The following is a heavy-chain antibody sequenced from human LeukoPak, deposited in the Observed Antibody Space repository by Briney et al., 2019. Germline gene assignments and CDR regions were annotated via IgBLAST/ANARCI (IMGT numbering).Heavy chain of an antibody. CDR2: IKSNTDGGTT. CDR3: TTGGYGGQFDY. J-gene: IGHJ4*02. D-gene: IGHD5-12*01. CDR1: GFTFSDAW. V-gene: IGHV3-15*01. Sequence: GGSLRLSCAASGFTFSDAWMNWVRQAPGKGLEWVGRIKSNTDGGTTDYAEPVKGRITISRDDSKNTLYLQMNSLKTEDTAVYYCTTGGYGGQFDYWGQGTLVTVSS.